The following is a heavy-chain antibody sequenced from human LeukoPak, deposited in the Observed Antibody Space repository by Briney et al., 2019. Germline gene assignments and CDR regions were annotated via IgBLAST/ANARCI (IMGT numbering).Heavy chain of an antibody. CDR1: GGSFSGYY. D-gene: IGHD6-6*01. J-gene: IGHJ5*02. V-gene: IGHV4-34*01. Sequence: PSETLSLTCAVYGGSFSGYYWSWIRQPPGRGLGWIGEINHSGSTNYNPSLKSRVTISVDTSKNQFSLKLSSVTAADTAVYYCARGGIRGIAARPGWFDPWGQGTLVTVSS. CDR3: ARGGIRGIAARPGWFDP. CDR2: INHSGST.